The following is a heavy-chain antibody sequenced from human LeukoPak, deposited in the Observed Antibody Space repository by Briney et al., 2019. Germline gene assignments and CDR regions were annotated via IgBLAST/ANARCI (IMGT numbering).Heavy chain of an antibody. CDR1: GYTFTAYY. D-gene: IGHD6-13*01. Sequence: ASVKVSCKASGYTFTAYYMHWVRQAPGQALEWMGWINPNSGGTNYAQKFQGRATLTRDTSISTAFMELTRLISDDTAVYYCAAIAGPLTGFDYWGQGTLVTVSS. CDR3: AAIAGPLTGFDY. V-gene: IGHV1-2*02. J-gene: IGHJ4*02. CDR2: INPNSGGT.